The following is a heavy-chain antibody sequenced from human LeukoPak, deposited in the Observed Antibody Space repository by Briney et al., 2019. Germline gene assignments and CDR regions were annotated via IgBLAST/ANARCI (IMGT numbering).Heavy chain of an antibody. CDR2: IYPADSDT. Sequence: GESLKISCKGSGYSFSSYWIGWVRQMPGKGLEWMGIIYPADSDTRYSPSFQGQVTLSADKSISTAYLQWSSLTASDTAMYYCARDSSVFAFDIWGQGTMVTVSS. CDR3: ARDSSVFAFDI. D-gene: IGHD3-22*01. CDR1: GYSFSSYW. J-gene: IGHJ3*02. V-gene: IGHV5-51*01.